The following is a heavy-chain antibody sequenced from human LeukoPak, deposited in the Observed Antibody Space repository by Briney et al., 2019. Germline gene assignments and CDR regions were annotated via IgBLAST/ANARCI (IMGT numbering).Heavy chain of an antibody. CDR3: AKGPYSSSLN. J-gene: IGHJ4*02. CDR1: GFSFSTYS. Sequence: GGSLRLSCAASGFSFSTYSMSWVRQAPGKGLEWVAFIRYDGSNKYYADSVKGRFTISRDNSKNTLYLQMNSLRAEDTAVYYCAKGPYSSSLNWGQGTLVTVSS. CDR2: IRYDGSNK. V-gene: IGHV3-30*02. D-gene: IGHD6-13*01.